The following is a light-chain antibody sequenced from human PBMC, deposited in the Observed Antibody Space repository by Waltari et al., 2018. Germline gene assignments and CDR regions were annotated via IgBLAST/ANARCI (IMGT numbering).Light chain of an antibody. CDR3: QQYDNYWT. V-gene: IGKV1-5*03. CDR1: QSITNW. Sequence: DIQMTQSPSTLSAYVGDRVTITCRASQSITNWLALYQQKPGKAPKLLIYKATTLESGVPSRFSGSGSGTEFTLTISSLQPDDFATYYCQQYDNYWTFGQGTKVEIK. J-gene: IGKJ1*01. CDR2: KAT.